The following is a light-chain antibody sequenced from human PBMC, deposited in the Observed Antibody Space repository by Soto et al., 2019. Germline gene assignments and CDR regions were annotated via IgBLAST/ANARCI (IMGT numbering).Light chain of an antibody. CDR2: DDS. Sequence: SYELTQPPSVSVAPGQTARITCGGNNIGVKSVHWYQQKPGQAPVLVVYDDSARPSGIPARFSGSNSGNTATLTVSRVEGGYEADYYCHVWDSGSDQGIFGGGTKVTVL. CDR1: NIGVKS. J-gene: IGLJ2*01. CDR3: HVWDSGSDQGI. V-gene: IGLV3-21*02.